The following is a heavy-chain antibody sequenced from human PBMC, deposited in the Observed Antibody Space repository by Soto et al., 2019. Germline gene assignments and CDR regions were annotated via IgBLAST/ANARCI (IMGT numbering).Heavy chain of an antibody. V-gene: IGHV4-39*01. CDR3: ARLEGLATISYYFDF. CDR2: IYYRGNA. Sequence: QLQLQESGPGLVKPSETLSLTCSVSDDSINSDKYYWGWIRQPPGKGLEWIGSIYYRGNAYHNPSLQTQVTISLDKSKSQFSLKLNSVTAADSAVYFCARLEGLATISYYFDFWGPGALVTVSS. D-gene: IGHD3-9*01. J-gene: IGHJ4*02. CDR1: DDSINSDKYY.